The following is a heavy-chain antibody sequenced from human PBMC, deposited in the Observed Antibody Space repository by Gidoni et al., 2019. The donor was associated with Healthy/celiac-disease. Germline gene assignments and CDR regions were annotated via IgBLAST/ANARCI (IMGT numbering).Heavy chain of an antibody. Sequence: QVKLVESGGGVVQHGRSLRLSCAASGCTVSSYALHWVRQDPGKGLEWGAVISYDGSNKYYAASVKGRFTISRDNSKNTLYLQMNSLGAGDTSVYYCARSGEVKQLVRGGLDYWGQGTLVTVSS. CDR1: GCTVSSYA. J-gene: IGHJ4*02. V-gene: IGHV3-30*04. D-gene: IGHD6-13*01. CDR2: ISYDGSNK. CDR3: ARSGEVKQLVRGGLDY.